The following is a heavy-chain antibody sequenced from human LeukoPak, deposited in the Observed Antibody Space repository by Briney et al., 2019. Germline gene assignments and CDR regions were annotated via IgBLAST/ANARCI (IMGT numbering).Heavy chain of an antibody. CDR1: GFTFSSYW. J-gene: IGHJ4*02. V-gene: IGHV3-7*01. D-gene: IGHD3-22*01. Sequence: PGGSLRLSCAASGFTFSSYWMSWVRQAPGEGLEWVANIKQDGSEKYYVDSVKGRFTISRDNAKNSLYLQMNSLRAEDTAVYYCARDRYDRGIYYFDYWGQGTLVTVSS. CDR2: IKQDGSEK. CDR3: ARDRYDRGIYYFDY.